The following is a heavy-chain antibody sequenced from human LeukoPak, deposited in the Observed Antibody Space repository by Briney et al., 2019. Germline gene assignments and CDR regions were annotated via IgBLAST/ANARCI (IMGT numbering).Heavy chain of an antibody. CDR2: VNYRGST. J-gene: IGHJ5*02. V-gene: IGHV4-31*11. CDR1: AASISTSGYY. Sequence: PSETLSLTCAVSAASISTSGYYWRWIRQHPGKGLEWIVFVNYRGSTYYNPSLKNRVTIVPDTSRNQFSLKLSSMSAADTAVYYCARAKDYYWFDPWGPGTLVTVSS. D-gene: IGHD2/OR15-2a*01. CDR3: ARAKDYYWFDP.